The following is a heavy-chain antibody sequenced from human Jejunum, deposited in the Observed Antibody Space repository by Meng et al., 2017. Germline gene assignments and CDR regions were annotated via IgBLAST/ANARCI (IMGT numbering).Heavy chain of an antibody. CDR2: VTIDGAT. D-gene: IGHD2-21*01. Sequence: VQLLESGGGLIQPGGSLRLSCAASGFIFTNYDMSWVRQAPGKGPEWVSTVTIDGATHYADSVKGRFTISRDNSKNTLFLQMNSLRVEDTAIYYCAKELANSRPFDYWGQGTLVTVSS. V-gene: IGHV3-23*01. J-gene: IGHJ4*02. CDR1: GFIFTNYD. CDR3: AKELANSRPFDY.